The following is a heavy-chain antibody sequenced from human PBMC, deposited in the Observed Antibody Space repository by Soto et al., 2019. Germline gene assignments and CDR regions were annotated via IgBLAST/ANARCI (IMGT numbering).Heavy chain of an antibody. CDR1: GYSFTSYW. D-gene: IGHD4-17*01. J-gene: IGHJ6*02. CDR2: IDPSDSYT. Sequence: PGESLKISCKGSGYSFTSYWISWVRQMPGKGLEWMGRIDPSDSYTNYSPSFQGHVTISADKSISTAYLQWSSLKASDTAMYYCALYGYGDSATRYYYYCGMDVWGHGTTVTVSS. CDR3: ALYGYGDSATRYYYYCGMDV. V-gene: IGHV5-10-1*01.